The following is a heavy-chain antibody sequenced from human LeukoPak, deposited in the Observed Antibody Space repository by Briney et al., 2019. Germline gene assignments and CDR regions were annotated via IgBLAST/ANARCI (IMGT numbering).Heavy chain of an antibody. CDR2: ISAYNGNT. Sequence: ASVKVSCKASGYTFTSYGISWVRQAPGQGLEWMGWISAYNGNTNYAQKLQGRVTMTTDTSTSTAYMELRSLRSDDTAVYYCAILSDPLSWFDPWGQGTLVTVSS. CDR1: GYTFTSYG. V-gene: IGHV1-18*01. CDR3: AILSDPLSWFDP. J-gene: IGHJ5*02. D-gene: IGHD3-10*01.